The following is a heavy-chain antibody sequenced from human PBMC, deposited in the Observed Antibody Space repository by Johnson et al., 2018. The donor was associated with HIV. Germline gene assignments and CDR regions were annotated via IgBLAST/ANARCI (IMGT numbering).Heavy chain of an antibody. CDR3: AKDVKEWSPAFDI. J-gene: IGHJ3*02. CDR2: IESDGSNK. D-gene: IGHD3-3*01. V-gene: IGHV3-30*02. CDR1: GFTFSSYG. Sequence: LVESGGGVVQPGGSLRLSCAASGFTFSSYGMHWVRQTPGKGLEWVTFIESDGSNKYYLEAVQGRFTISRDNSKNRLYLQMNSLRAEDTAVYYCAKDVKEWSPAFDIWGQGTVVTVSS.